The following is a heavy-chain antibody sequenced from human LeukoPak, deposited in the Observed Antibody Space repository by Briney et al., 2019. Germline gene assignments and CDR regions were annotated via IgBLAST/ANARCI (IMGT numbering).Heavy chain of an antibody. CDR2: INHSGST. Sequence: PSETLSLTCTVSGGSISGYYWSWIRQPPGKGLEWIGEINHSGSTNYNPSLKSRVTTSVDTSKNQFSLKLSSVTAADTAVYYCARGPGSWSLVWFDPWGQGTLVTVSS. CDR1: GGSISGYY. J-gene: IGHJ5*02. D-gene: IGHD1-26*01. CDR3: ARGPGSWSLVWFDP. V-gene: IGHV4-34*01.